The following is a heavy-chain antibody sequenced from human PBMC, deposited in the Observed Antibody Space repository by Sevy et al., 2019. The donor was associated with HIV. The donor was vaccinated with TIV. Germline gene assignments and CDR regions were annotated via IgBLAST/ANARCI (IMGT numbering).Heavy chain of an antibody. V-gene: IGHV3-11*01. D-gene: IGHD1-1*01. Sequence: GESLKISRAASGFTFSDYYMTWIRQAPGKGLEWVSYISSSGSAIFYADSVKGRFTISRDNTKKSLYLQMSSLRAEDTAVYYCARKGFDWNEFDYWGQGILVTVSS. J-gene: IGHJ4*02. CDR2: ISSSGSAI. CDR3: ARKGFDWNEFDY. CDR1: GFTFSDYY.